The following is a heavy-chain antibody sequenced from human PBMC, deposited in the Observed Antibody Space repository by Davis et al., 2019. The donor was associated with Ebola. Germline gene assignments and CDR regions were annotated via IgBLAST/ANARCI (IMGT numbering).Heavy chain of an antibody. CDR1: GGSISSGDYY. Sequence: MPSETLSLTCTVSGGSISSGDYYWSWIRQPPGKGLEWIGYIYYSGSTNYNPSLKSRVTISVDTSKNQFSLKLSSVTAADTAVYYCARAAYDILTGYLSAHNWFDPWGQGTLVTVSS. J-gene: IGHJ5*02. CDR3: ARAAYDILTGYLSAHNWFDP. CDR2: IYYSGST. V-gene: IGHV4-30-4*01. D-gene: IGHD3-9*01.